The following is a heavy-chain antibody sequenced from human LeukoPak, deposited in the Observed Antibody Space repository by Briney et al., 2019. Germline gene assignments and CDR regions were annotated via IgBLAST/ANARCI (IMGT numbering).Heavy chain of an antibody. Sequence: PGGSLRLSXAASGFTFSSYGMHWVRQSPGKGLEWVAVIWYDGSNKYYADSVKGRFTISRDNSKNTLYLQMNSLRVEDTAVYYCAKDLSVVVTGYFDYWGQGTLVTVSS. CDR3: AKDLSVVVTGYFDY. D-gene: IGHD2-21*02. J-gene: IGHJ4*02. CDR1: GFTFSSYG. CDR2: IWYDGSNK. V-gene: IGHV3-33*06.